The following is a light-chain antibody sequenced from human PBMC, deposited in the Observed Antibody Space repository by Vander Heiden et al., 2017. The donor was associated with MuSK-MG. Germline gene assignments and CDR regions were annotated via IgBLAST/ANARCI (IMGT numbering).Light chain of an antibody. J-gene: IGKJ4*01. Sequence: DSVMTQSPLSLPVTPGEPASISCRPSQSLVDSKGHNHLDWYLQKPGQFPQLLLYIRSNPVAPVLDPYRGSASVRAFTLIIMIMTVQDVGVSYFRQAQPDPRTFGEGTKVEIK. CDR1: QSLVDSKGHNH. CDR3: RQAQPDPRT. CDR2: IRS. V-gene: IGKV2-28*01.